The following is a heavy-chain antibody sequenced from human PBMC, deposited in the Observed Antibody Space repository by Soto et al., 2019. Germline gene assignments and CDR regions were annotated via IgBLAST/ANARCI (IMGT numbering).Heavy chain of an antibody. J-gene: IGHJ6*02. V-gene: IGHV3-23*01. D-gene: IGHD6-13*01. CDR1: GFTFRSYA. Sequence: EVQLLESGGGLVQPGESLRLSCAASGFTFRSYAMSWVRQAPGKGLEWVSAIRGSGDNSYYADSVEGRFTVSRDNSKKTLYLPMSSLRAEDTAVYYCASEYSSSWVPYHGMDIWGQGTTVTVSS. CDR3: ASEYSSSWVPYHGMDI. CDR2: IRGSGDNS.